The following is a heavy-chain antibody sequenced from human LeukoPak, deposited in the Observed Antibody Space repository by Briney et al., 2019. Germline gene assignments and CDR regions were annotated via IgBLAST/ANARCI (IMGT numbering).Heavy chain of an antibody. J-gene: IGHJ6*02. V-gene: IGHV3-48*04. CDR3: ARLRYYGMDV. CDR2: TSSSSSTI. CDR1: GFTFSGYD. Sequence: GGSLRLSFAASGFTFSGYDMSWVRQAPGKGLEWVSYTSSSSSTIYYADSVKSRFTISRDNAKNSLYLQVNSLRAEDTAVYYCARLRYYGMDVWGQGTTVTVSS.